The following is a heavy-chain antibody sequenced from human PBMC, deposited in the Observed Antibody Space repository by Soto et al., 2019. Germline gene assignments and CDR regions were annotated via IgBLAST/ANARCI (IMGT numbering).Heavy chain of an antibody. CDR1: GYTFTSYG. CDR2: ISAYNGNT. CDR3: ARDRNCSGGSCYPDY. J-gene: IGHJ4*02. V-gene: IGHV1-18*01. D-gene: IGHD2-15*01. Sequence: QVQLEQSGAEVKKLGASEKVSCKASGYTFTSYGISWVRQAPGQGLEWMGWISAYNGNTNYAQKLQGRVTMTRDTSTSTAYMELRSLRSDDTAVYYCARDRNCSGGSCYPDYCCQGTLVTVSS.